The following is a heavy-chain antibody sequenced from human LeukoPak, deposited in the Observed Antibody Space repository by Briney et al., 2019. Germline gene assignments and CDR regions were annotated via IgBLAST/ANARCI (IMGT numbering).Heavy chain of an antibody. CDR1: GYSFTNFW. Sequence: GESLKISCKGSGYSFTNFWIGWVRQMPGKGLEWMGIIYPADSDTRYSPSFQGRVTISVDKSISTAYLQWSSLKASDTAIYYCARSPGNNYYYYYMDVWGKGTTVTVSS. CDR3: ARSPGNNYYYYYMDV. J-gene: IGHJ6*03. CDR2: IYPADSDT. D-gene: IGHD1-14*01. V-gene: IGHV5-51*01.